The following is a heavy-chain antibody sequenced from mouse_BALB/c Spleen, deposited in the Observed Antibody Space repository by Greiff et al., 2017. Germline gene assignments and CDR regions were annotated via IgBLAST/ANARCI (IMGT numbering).Heavy chain of an antibody. CDR1: GFSLTSYG. Sequence: VKLMESGPGLVAPSQSLSITCTVSGFSLTSYGVHWVRQPPGKGLEWLGVIWAGGSTNYNSALMSRLSISKDNSKSQVFLKMNSLQTDDTAMYYCARGYGNYAMDYWGQGTSVTVSS. CDR3: ARGYGNYAMDY. V-gene: IGHV2-9*02. CDR2: IWAGGST. D-gene: IGHD2-10*02. J-gene: IGHJ4*01.